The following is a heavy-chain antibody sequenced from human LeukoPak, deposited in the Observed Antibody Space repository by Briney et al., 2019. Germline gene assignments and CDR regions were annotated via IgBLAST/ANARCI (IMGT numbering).Heavy chain of an antibody. CDR1: GGSISSYY. Sequence: SETLSLTCTVSGGSISSYYWSWIRQPPGKGLERIGYIYYSGSTNYNPSLKSRVTISVDTSKNQFSLKLSSVTAADTAVYYCASVMTYDFGPQLDYWGQGTLVTVSS. V-gene: IGHV4-59*01. D-gene: IGHD3-3*01. J-gene: IGHJ4*02. CDR3: ASVMTYDFGPQLDY. CDR2: IYYSGST.